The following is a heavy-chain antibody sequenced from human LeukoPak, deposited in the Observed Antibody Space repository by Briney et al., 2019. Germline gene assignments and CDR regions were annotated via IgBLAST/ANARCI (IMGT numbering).Heavy chain of an antibody. CDR1: GFTFSSYA. Sequence: GGSLRLSCAASGFTFSSYAMSWVRQAPGKGLEWVSAISGSGGSTYYADSVKGRFTISRDNSKNTLYLQMNSLRAEDTAVYYCVNSILGIQLWSDYYYYGMDVWGQGTTVTVSS. J-gene: IGHJ6*02. CDR3: VNSILGIQLWSDYYYYGMDV. D-gene: IGHD5-18*01. V-gene: IGHV3-23*01. CDR2: ISGSGGST.